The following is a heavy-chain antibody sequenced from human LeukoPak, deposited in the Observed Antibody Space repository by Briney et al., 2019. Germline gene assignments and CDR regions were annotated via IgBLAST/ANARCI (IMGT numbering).Heavy chain of an antibody. Sequence: PSETLSLTCTVSGGSISSYYWSWIRQPPGKGLEWIGYIYYSGSTNYNPSLKSRVTISVDTSKNQFSLKLSSVTAADTAVYHCARVSSEAAAGIPAYFDYWGQGTLVTVSS. V-gene: IGHV4-59*01. CDR3: ARVSSEAAAGIPAYFDY. J-gene: IGHJ4*02. D-gene: IGHD6-13*01. CDR2: IYYSGST. CDR1: GGSISSYY.